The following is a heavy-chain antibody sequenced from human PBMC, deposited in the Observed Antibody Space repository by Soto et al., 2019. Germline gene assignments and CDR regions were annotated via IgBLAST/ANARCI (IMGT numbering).Heavy chain of an antibody. Sequence: GSGPTLVNPTQTLTLTCTFSGFSLTTSGMCVSWIRQPPGKALECLARIDWDDDRYYSTSLKTRLTISKDTSRNQVVLTMTNMDPVDSATYYCARLVIVGALFYFDSWGQGTLVTV. J-gene: IGHJ4*02. D-gene: IGHD1-26*01. CDR1: GFSLTTSGMC. CDR2: IDWDDDR. CDR3: ARLVIVGALFYFDS. V-gene: IGHV2-70*11.